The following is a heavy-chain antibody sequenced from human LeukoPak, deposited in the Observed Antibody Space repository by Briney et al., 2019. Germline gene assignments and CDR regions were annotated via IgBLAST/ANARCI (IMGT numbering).Heavy chain of an antibody. J-gene: IGHJ4*02. Sequence: GALRLPCAALGFTFHNYALHWVRQAPGKGLGWVAVISYDGSNKYYADSVKGRFTISRDNSKNMLYLQMNSLRAEDTAVYYCASSVVVIGTFDYWGQGTLVTVSS. V-gene: IGHV3-30-3*01. CDR3: ASSVVVIGTFDY. CDR1: GFTFHNYA. D-gene: IGHD3-22*01. CDR2: ISYDGSNK.